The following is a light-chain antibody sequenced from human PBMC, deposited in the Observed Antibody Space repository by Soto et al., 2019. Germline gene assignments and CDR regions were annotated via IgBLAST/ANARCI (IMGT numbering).Light chain of an antibody. V-gene: IGKV1-5*03. CDR1: ETISDS. J-gene: IGKJ1*01. Sequence: DIQMTQSPSALSASVGDKVIINCRASETISDSLAWYQQKPGKPPKELIYKASILQNEVPSRFRGSGFGTEFSLTITSLQPEDFGTYYCQQSKSSVWTFGQGTKVEVK. CDR3: QQSKSSVWT. CDR2: KAS.